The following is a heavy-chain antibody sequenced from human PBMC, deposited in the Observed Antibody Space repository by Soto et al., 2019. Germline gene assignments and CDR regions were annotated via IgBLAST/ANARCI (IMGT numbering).Heavy chain of an antibody. CDR1: GGTFSSYA. D-gene: IGHD3-10*01. CDR3: ARDLSDYYGSGSSFDY. V-gene: IGHV1-69*12. Sequence: QVQLVQSGAEVKKPGSSVKVSCKASGGTFSSYAISWVRQAPGQGLEWMGGIIPIFGTANYAQKFQGRVKITADESTSKAYMELSSLRSEDTAVYYCARDLSDYYGSGSSFDYWGQGTLVTVSS. J-gene: IGHJ4*02. CDR2: IIPIFGTA.